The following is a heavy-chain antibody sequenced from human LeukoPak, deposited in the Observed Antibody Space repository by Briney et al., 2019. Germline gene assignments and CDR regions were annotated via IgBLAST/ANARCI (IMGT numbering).Heavy chain of an antibody. CDR2: ISDRGDST. CDR3: AKGRWGLTINNFDI. CDR1: GFSVTTYA. V-gene: IGHV3-23*01. Sequence: GGSLRLSCAASGFSVTTYAMGWVRQAPGKGLEWVSVISDRGDSTHYADSVKGRFTISRDSSKNTLYLQMNSLRGEDTAVYYCAKGRWGLTINNFDIWGQGTMVTVSS. J-gene: IGHJ3*02. D-gene: IGHD3-9*01.